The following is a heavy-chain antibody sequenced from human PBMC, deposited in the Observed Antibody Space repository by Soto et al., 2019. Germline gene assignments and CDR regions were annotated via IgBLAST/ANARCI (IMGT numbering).Heavy chain of an antibody. V-gene: IGHV3-23*01. Sequence: GGSLRLSCAASGFTFSSYAMSWVRQAPGKGLEWVSAISGSGGSTYYADSVKGRFTISRDNSKNTLYLQMNSLRAEDTAVYYCANADFWSGYRTNTNWFDPWGQGTLVTVSS. J-gene: IGHJ5*02. CDR2: ISGSGGST. CDR3: ANADFWSGYRTNTNWFDP. D-gene: IGHD3-3*01. CDR1: GFTFSSYA.